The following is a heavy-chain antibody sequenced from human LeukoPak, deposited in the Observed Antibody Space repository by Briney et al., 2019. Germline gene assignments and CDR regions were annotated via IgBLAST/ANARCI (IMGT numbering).Heavy chain of an antibody. D-gene: IGHD3-10*01. Sequence: GGSLRLSCAASGFTFRSYDMHWVRQATGKGLEWVSGIGTAGEIYYPGSVKGRFTISRDNAKNSLYLQMNSLRAEDTAVYYCARDGVVRGVYYFDYWGQGTLVTVSS. J-gene: IGHJ4*02. CDR3: ARDGVVRGVYYFDY. CDR1: GFTFRSYD. CDR2: IGTAGEI. V-gene: IGHV3-13*01.